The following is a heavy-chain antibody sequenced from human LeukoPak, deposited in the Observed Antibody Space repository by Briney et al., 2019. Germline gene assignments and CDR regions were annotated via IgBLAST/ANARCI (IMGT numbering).Heavy chain of an antibody. D-gene: IGHD5-18*01. J-gene: IGHJ4*02. CDR1: GGSISSYY. Sequence: SETLSLTCTVSGGSISSYYWNWIRQPPGKGLEWIGYIYYSGSTNYNPSLKSRVTISVDTSKNQFSLKLSSVTAADTAVYYCARSRGYSYGPNFDFDYWGQGTLVTVSS. V-gene: IGHV4-59*01. CDR3: ARSRGYSYGPNFDFDY. CDR2: IYYSGST.